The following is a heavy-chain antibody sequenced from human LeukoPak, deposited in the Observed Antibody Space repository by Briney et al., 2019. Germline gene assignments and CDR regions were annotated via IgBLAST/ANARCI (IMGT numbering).Heavy chain of an antibody. D-gene: IGHD2-21*02. CDR3: GLVTSGNWWFDP. CDR2: INPNNGGT. J-gene: IGHJ5*02. Sequence: ASVKVSCKPSGYTFTGYHMHWVRQAPGQGLGWMGWINPNNGGTNYAQKLQGRVTMTRDTSIGTAYMELSSLRYDDTAVYYCGLVTSGNWWFDPWGQGTLVTVSS. V-gene: IGHV1-2*02. CDR1: GYTFTGYH.